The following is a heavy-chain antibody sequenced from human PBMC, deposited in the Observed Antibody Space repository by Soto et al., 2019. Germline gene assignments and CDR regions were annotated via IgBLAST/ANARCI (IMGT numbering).Heavy chain of an antibody. J-gene: IGHJ5*02. V-gene: IGHV3-33*01. CDR2: IWFDGSNK. CDR1: GFTFSNYG. Sequence: QVQLVESGGGVVQPGRSLRLSCAASGFTFSNYGMQWVRQAPGKGLEWVAVIWFDGSNKYYADSVKGRFTISRDNSENMLYLQMDSLRAKDTAVYYCARDHTYGSGTSYGHNWFDPWGQGTLVTVSS. D-gene: IGHD3-10*01. CDR3: ARDHTYGSGTSYGHNWFDP.